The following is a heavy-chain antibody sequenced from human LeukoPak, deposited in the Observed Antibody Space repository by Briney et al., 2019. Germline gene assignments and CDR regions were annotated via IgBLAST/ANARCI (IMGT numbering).Heavy chain of an antibody. D-gene: IGHD5-12*01. CDR3: ARHEEVVATIRTDAFDI. CDR1: GGSISSYY. J-gene: IGHJ3*02. CDR2: IYYSGST. Sequence: NPSETLSLTCTVSGGSISSYYWSWIRQPPGKGLEWIGYIYYSGSTNYNPSLKSRVTISVDTSKNQFSLKLSSVTAADTAVYYCARHEEVVATIRTDAFDIWGQGTMVTVSS. V-gene: IGHV4-59*08.